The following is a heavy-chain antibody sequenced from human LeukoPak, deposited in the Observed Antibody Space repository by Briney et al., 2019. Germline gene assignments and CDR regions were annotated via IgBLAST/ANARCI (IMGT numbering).Heavy chain of an antibody. J-gene: IGHJ6*02. D-gene: IGHD7-27*01. Sequence: SETLSLTCTVSGGSISSYYWGWIRQPPGKGLEWIGYIYYSGSTNYNPSLKSRVTISVDTSKNQFSLKLSSVTAAGTAVYYCARVWGIRHLLLDVWGQGTTVTVSS. V-gene: IGHV4-59*08. CDR3: ARVWGIRHLLLDV. CDR2: IYYSGST. CDR1: GGSISSYY.